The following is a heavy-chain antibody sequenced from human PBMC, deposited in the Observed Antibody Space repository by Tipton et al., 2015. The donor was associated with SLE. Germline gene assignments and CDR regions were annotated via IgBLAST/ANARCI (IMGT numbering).Heavy chain of an antibody. CDR2: ISSSGSTI. Sequence: SLRLSCAASGFTFSDYYMSWIRQAPGKGLEWVSDISSSGSTIYYADSVKGRFTISRDNSKNTLYLQMNSLTAEDTAVYYCAKETTSGWYNFDYWGQGTLVTVSS. D-gene: IGHD6-19*01. CDR1: GFTFSDYY. J-gene: IGHJ4*02. V-gene: IGHV3-11*04. CDR3: AKETTSGWYNFDY.